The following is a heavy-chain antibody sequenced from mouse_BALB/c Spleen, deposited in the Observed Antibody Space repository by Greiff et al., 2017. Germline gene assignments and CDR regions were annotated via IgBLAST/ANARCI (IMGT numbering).Heavy chain of an antibody. CDR3: AREEEITAWFAY. D-gene: IGHD2-4*01. V-gene: IGHV3-2*02. CDR1: GYSITSDYA. Sequence: EVQLQESGPGLVKPSQSLSLTCTVTGYSITSDYAWNWIRQFPGNKLEWMGYISYSGSTSYNPSLKSRISITRDTSKNQFFLQLNSVTTEDTATYYCAREEEITAWFAYWGQGTLVTVSA. J-gene: IGHJ3*01. CDR2: ISYSGST.